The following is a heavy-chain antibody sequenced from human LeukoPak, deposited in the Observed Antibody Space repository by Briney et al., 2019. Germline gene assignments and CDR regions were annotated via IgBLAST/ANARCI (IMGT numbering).Heavy chain of an antibody. CDR1: GGSIGSYF. CDR3: ARHRGYSYDYFDY. D-gene: IGHD5-18*01. V-gene: IGHV4-59*08. J-gene: IGHJ4*02. Sequence: SETLSLTCTVSGGSIGSYFWSWIRQPPGKGLEWVGHIYYSGSPTYNPSLKSRVTISVDTSKNQFSLSLSSVTAADTAVYYCARHRGYSYDYFDYWGQGTLVTVSS. CDR2: IYYSGSP.